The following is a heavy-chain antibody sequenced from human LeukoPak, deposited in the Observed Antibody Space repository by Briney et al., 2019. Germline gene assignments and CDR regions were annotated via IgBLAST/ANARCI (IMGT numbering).Heavy chain of an antibody. CDR3: ARVGFGPYYDILTGYRDY. CDR2: IYSGGST. V-gene: IGHV3-53*01. Sequence: PGGSLRLSCAASGFTVSSNYMSWVRQAPGKGLEWVSVIYSGGSTYYADSVKGRFTISRANSKNTLYLQMNSLRAEDTAVYYCARVGFGPYYDILTGYRDYWGQGTLVTVSS. D-gene: IGHD3-9*01. CDR1: GFTVSSNY. J-gene: IGHJ4*02.